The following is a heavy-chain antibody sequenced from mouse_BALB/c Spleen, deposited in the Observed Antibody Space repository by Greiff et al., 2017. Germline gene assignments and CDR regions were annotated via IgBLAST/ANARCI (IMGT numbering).Heavy chain of an antibody. J-gene: IGHJ2*01. CDR1: GYSITSDYA. Sequence: VQLKESGPGLVKPSQSLSLTCTVTGYSITSDYAWNWIRQFPGNKLEWMGYISYSGSTSYNPSLKSRISITRDTSKNQFFLQLNSVTTEDTATYYCARWLLFCFDYWGQGTTLTVSS. V-gene: IGHV3-2*02. D-gene: IGHD2-3*01. CDR2: ISYSGST. CDR3: ARWLLFCFDY.